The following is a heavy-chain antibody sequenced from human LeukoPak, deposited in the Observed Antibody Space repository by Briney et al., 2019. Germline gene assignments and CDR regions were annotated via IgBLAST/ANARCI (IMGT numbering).Heavy chain of an antibody. Sequence: GLSLKFSCPGSAQSSPSYWIGWVRQVPGRGLEWMGIIYPVDSDTRYSPSFQGQVTISADKSISTASLQWSSLKASDTAMYYSARLSHQNGYDSFYNWGQRTPVTVSS. V-gene: IGHV5-51*01. CDR1: AQSSPSYW. CDR3: ARLSHQNGYDSFYN. D-gene: IGHD5-12*01. J-gene: IGHJ4*02. CDR2: IYPVDSDT.